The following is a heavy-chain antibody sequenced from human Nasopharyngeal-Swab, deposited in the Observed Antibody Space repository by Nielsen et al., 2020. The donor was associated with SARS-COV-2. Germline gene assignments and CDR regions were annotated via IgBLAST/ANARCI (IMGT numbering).Heavy chain of an antibody. Sequence: VCEALGKGLEWVGRIKSKTDGGTTDYAAPVKGRFTISRDDSKNTLYLQMNSLKTEDTAVYYCTTDLGSSGFDYWGQGTLVTVSS. V-gene: IGHV3-15*07. J-gene: IGHJ4*02. CDR3: TTDLGSSGFDY. D-gene: IGHD7-27*01. CDR2: IKSKTDGGTT.